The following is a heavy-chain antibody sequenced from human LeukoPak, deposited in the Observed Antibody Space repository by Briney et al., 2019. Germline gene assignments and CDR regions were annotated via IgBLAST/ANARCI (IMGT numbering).Heavy chain of an antibody. CDR1: GGSFSGYY. Sequence: PSETLSLTCAVYGGSFSGYYWSWIRQPPGKGLEWIGEINHRGSTSYNPSLKSRVTISVDTSKNQFSLKLSSVTAADTAVYYCARGQKNYYGSGMFDYWGQGTLVTVSS. CDR3: ARGQKNYYGSGMFDY. J-gene: IGHJ4*02. D-gene: IGHD3-10*01. CDR2: INHRGST. V-gene: IGHV4-34*01.